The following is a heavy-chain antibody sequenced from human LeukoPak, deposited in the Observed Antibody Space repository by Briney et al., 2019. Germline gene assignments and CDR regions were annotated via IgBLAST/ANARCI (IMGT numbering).Heavy chain of an antibody. V-gene: IGHV4-31*03. CDR1: GGSISSGGYH. D-gene: IGHD3-3*01. CDR2: IYYSGGT. J-gene: IGHJ4*02. CDR3: AANKRFLELNY. Sequence: PSETLSLTCTVSGGSISSGGYHWSWIRQHPGKGLEWIGYIYYSGGTYYNPSLKSRVTISVDTSKNQFSLKLSSVTAADTAVYYCAANKRFLELNYWGQGTLVTVSS.